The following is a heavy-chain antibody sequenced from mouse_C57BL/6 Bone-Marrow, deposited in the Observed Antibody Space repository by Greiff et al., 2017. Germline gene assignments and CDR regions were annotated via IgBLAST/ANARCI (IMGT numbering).Heavy chain of an antibody. J-gene: IGHJ3*01. CDR3: TWRGYDFWFAY. D-gene: IGHD2-2*01. V-gene: IGHV1-15*01. Sequence: VQLQQSGAELVRPGASVTLSCKASGYTFTDYEMHWVKQTPVHGLEWIGAIDPENGGTAYNQKFKGKAILTADKSSSTAYMELRSLTSEDAAVYCCTWRGYDFWFAYWGQGTLVTVSA. CDR2: IDPENGGT. CDR1: GYTFTDYE.